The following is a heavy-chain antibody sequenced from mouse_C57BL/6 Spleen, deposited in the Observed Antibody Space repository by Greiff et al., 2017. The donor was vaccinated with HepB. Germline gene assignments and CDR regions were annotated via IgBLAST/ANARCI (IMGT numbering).Heavy chain of an antibody. Sequence: QVQLKESGPELVKPGASVKISCKASGYTFTDYYINWVKQRPGQGLEWIGWIFPGSGSTYYNEKFKGKATLTVDKSSSTAYMLLSSLTSEDSAVYYCARFLYYYGSSYGYFDVWGTGTTVTVSS. CDR3: ARFLYYYGSSYGYFDV. CDR1: GYTFTDYY. D-gene: IGHD1-1*01. V-gene: IGHV1-75*01. J-gene: IGHJ1*03. CDR2: IFPGSGST.